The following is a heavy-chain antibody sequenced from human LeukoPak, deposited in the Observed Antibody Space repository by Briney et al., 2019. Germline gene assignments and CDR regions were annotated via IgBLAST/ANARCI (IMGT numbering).Heavy chain of an antibody. J-gene: IGHJ4*02. Sequence: GGSLRLSCAASGFTFTSFFMNWVRQAPGKGLEWVSTISGGGGSTYYADSVKGRFTISRDNSKNTLYLQVNSLRAEDTAVYYCAKGGKWDVTPFDYWGQGTLVTVSS. D-gene: IGHD1-26*01. CDR2: ISGGGGST. CDR1: GFTFTSFF. V-gene: IGHV3-23*01. CDR3: AKGGKWDVTPFDY.